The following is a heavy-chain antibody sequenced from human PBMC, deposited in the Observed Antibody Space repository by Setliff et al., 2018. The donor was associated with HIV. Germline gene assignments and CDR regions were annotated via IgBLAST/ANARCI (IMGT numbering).Heavy chain of an antibody. D-gene: IGHD3-16*01. CDR3: ARLGDFPYNSYHLYAFDF. CDR2: INHGGRT. V-gene: IGHV4-38-2*01. Sequence: PSETLSLTCLVSNNSVTNGYYWAWIRQPPGQGLEWVGSINHGGRTYYSPSLESRVAISVDTSKNQFSLHLQSVTAADTAIYYCARLGDFPYNSYHLYAFDFWGHGALVTVSS. CDR1: NNSVTNGYY. J-gene: IGHJ4*01.